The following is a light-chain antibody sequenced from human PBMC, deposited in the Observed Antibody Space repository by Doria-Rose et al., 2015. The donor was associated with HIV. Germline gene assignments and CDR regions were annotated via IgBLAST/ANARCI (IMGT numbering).Light chain of an antibody. V-gene: IGLV2-14*01. CDR1: GSDIGGFNY. CDR2: EVT. CDR3: SSHTSSSTHVV. Sequence: QPVLTQSASVSGSPGQSITISCTGTGSDIGGFNYVSWHQHRPGKVPKLMIYEVTNRPSGIPNRVSGSKSGNTASLTISGLHAEDEADYYCSSHTSSSTHVVFGGGTRLTVL. J-gene: IGLJ2*01.